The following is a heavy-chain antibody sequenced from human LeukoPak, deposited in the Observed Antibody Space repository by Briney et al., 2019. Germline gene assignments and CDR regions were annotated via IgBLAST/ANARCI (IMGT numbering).Heavy chain of an antibody. CDR1: GFTFSSYG. D-gene: IGHD2-2*01. J-gene: IGHJ4*02. Sequence: GGSLRLSCAASGFTFSSYGMHWVRQAPGKGLEWVAFIRYDGSNKYYADSVKGRFTISRDNSKNTLYLQMNSLRAEDTAVYYCATYCSSTSCPSYFDYWGQGTLVTVSS. CDR2: IRYDGSNK. V-gene: IGHV3-30*02. CDR3: ATYCSSTSCPSYFDY.